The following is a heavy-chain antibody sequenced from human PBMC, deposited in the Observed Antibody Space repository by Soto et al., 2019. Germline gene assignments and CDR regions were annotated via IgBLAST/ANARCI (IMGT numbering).Heavy chain of an antibody. D-gene: IGHD6-19*01. Sequence: QITLKESGPTLVKPTQTLTLTCTFSGFSLSTTRVAVGWIRQPPGKALELLALIYWDDDKRYSPFLKSRLTITKDTSKNQVVLTMTNMDPVDTATYYCAHSVVAGLRYYFNYWGQVTLVPVSS. CDR1: GFSLSTTRVA. CDR3: AHSVVAGLRYYFNY. J-gene: IGHJ4*02. V-gene: IGHV2-5*02. CDR2: IYWDDDK.